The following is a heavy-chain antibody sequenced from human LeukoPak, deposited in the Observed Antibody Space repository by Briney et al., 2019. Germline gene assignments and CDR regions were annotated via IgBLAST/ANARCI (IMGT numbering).Heavy chain of an antibody. CDR2: IYYSGST. CDR1: GGSISSYY. J-gene: IGHJ3*02. V-gene: IGHV4-59*01. CDR3: ARGCDYDILTGYSHDAFDI. Sequence: SETLSLTCTVSGGSISSYYWSWIRQPPGKGLEWIGYIYYSGSTNYNPSLKSRVTISVDTSKNQFSPKLSSVTAADTAVYYCARGCDYDILTGYSHDAFDIWGQGTMVTVSS. D-gene: IGHD3-9*01.